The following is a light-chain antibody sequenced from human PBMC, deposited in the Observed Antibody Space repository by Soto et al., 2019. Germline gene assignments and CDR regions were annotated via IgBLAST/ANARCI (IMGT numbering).Light chain of an antibody. CDR3: QSYDSSLSGYV. J-gene: IGLJ1*01. CDR2: GNS. V-gene: IGLV1-40*01. CDR1: TSNIGAGYD. Sequence: QSVLTQPPSVSGPPGQRVTISATGATSNIGAGYDVHWYQQLPGTAPKLLIYGNSNRPSGVPDRFSGSKSGTSASLAITGLQAEDEADYYCQSYDSSLSGYVFGTGTKLTVL.